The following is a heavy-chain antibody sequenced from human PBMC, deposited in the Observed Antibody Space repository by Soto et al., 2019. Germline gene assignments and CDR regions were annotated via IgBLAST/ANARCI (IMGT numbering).Heavy chain of an antibody. J-gene: IGHJ6*02. CDR1: GYTFTSYG. D-gene: IGHD2-2*01. CDR3: ARDYIGVVPAPRYYYYGMDV. V-gene: IGHV1-18*04. Sequence: QVQLVQSGAEVKKPGASVKVSCKASGYTFTSYGISWVRQAPGQGLEWMGWISAYNGNTNYAQKLQGRVTMTTDTSTSTAYMELRSLRSDDTAVYYCARDYIGVVPAPRYYYYGMDVWGQGTTVTVSS. CDR2: ISAYNGNT.